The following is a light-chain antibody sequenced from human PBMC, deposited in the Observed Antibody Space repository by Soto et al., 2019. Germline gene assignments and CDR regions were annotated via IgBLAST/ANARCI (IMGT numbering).Light chain of an antibody. J-gene: IGLJ1*01. CDR2: EVS. CDR1: SSDVGGYNY. Sequence: QSALTQPPSASGSPGQSVTISCTGTSSDVGGYNYVSWYQQHPGKAPKLMTYEVSKRPSGVPDRFSGSKSDNTASLTISGLQAEDEADYYCNSCTTSSTYVFGTGTKVTVL. CDR3: NSCTTSSTYV. V-gene: IGLV2-8*01.